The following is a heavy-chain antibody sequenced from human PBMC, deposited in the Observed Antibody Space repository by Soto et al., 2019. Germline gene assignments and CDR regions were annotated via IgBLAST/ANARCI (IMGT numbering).Heavy chain of an antibody. J-gene: IGHJ4*02. CDR2: IYYSGST. CDR3: ARVVRMATTLFDY. V-gene: IGHV4-59*01. CDR1: GGSISSYY. Sequence: SETLSLTCTFSGGSISSYYWSWIRQPPGKGLEWIGYIYYSGSTNYNPSLKSRVTISVDTSKNQFSLKLSSVTAADTAVYYCARVVRMATTLFDYWGQGTLVTVSS. D-gene: IGHD5-12*01.